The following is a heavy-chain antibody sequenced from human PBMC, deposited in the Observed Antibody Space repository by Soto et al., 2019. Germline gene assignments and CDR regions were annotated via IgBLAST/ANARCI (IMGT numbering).Heavy chain of an antibody. J-gene: IGHJ5*02. CDR1: GGSISSYY. Sequence: KTSETLSLTCTVSGGSISSYYWSWTRQPPGKGLEWIGYIYYSGSTNYNPSLKSRVTISVDTSKNQFSLKLSSVTAADTAVYYCAREVMITFGFDPWGQGXLVTVYS. D-gene: IGHD3-16*01. V-gene: IGHV4-59*01. CDR2: IYYSGST. CDR3: AREVMITFGFDP.